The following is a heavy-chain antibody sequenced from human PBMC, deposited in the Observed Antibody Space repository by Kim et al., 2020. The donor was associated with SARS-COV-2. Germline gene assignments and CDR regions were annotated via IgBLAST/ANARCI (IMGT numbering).Heavy chain of an antibody. J-gene: IGHJ3*02. CDR2: NT. V-gene: IGHV1-8*01. Sequence: NTGYAQKFQGRVTMTRNTSISTAYMELSSLRSEDTAVYYCAPGLGELYGIWGQGTMVTVSS. D-gene: IGHD3-16*01. CDR3: APGLGELYGI.